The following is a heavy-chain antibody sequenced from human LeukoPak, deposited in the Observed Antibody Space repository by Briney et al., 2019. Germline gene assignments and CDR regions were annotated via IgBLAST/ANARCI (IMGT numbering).Heavy chain of an antibody. J-gene: IGHJ5*02. CDR3: ARATVVPAARIDP. V-gene: IGHV1-2*02. D-gene: IGHD2-2*01. CDR2: INPNSGGT. Sequence: PGASVKVSCKASGYTFTGYYMHWVRQAPGQGLEWMGWINPNSGGTNYAQKFQGRVTMTRDTSISTAYMELSRLRSDDTAVYYCARATVVPAARIDPWGQGTLVTVSS. CDR1: GYTFTGYY.